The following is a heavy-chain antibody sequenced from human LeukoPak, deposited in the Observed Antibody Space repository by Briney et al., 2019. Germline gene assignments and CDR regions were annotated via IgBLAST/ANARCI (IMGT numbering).Heavy chain of an antibody. CDR1: GGSVSSGSYY. Sequence: PSQTLSLTCTVSGGSVSSGSYYWSWIRQPAGKGLEWIGRIYTSGSTNYNPSLKSRDTISVDTSKNQFSLKLSSVTAADTAVYYCARADSSGWSLYFDYWGQGTLVTVSS. CDR2: IYTSGST. V-gene: IGHV4-61*02. D-gene: IGHD6-19*01. J-gene: IGHJ4*02. CDR3: ARADSSGWSLYFDY.